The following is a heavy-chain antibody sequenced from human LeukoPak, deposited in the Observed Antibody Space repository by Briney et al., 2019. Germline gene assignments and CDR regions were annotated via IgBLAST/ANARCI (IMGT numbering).Heavy chain of an antibody. CDR2: IYYSGST. J-gene: IGHJ4*02. CDR1: GGSISSYY. V-gene: IGHV4-59*08. D-gene: IGHD3-22*01. Sequence: SETLSLTCTVSGGSISSYYWSWIRQPPGKGLEWIGYIYYSGSTNYNPSLKSRVTISVDTSKNQFSLKLSSVTAADTAVYYCASSRTAEYYYDSSGYCCWGQGTLVTVSS. CDR3: ASSRTAEYYYDSSGYCC.